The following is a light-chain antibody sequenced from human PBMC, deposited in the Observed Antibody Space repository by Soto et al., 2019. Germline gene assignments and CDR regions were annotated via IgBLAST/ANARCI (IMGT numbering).Light chain of an antibody. CDR2: KAS. J-gene: IGKJ1*01. CDR3: QHYHSYSEA. CDR1: QSIGDW. Sequence: DMQMTQSPSTVSGSVVDIGIRCFRASQSIGDWLAWYQQKPGKAPKLLIYKASTLKSGVPSRFSGSGSGTEFTLAISSLQPDDFATYYCQHYHSYSEAFGQGTKVDIK. V-gene: IGKV1-5*03.